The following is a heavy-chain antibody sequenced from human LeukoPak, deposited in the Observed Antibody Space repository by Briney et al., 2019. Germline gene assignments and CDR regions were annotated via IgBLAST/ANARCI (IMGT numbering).Heavy chain of an antibody. Sequence: PGGSLRLSCAASGFTFSSYWMSWVRQAPGKGLEWVANINQDGSEKYYVDSVKGRFTISRDNAKNSLYLQMNSLRAEDTAVYYCASLGDGDLARETRGGIAARRYYYYYMDVWGKGTTVTVSS. CDR2: INQDGSEK. CDR3: ASLGDGDLARETRGGIAARRYYYYYMDV. J-gene: IGHJ6*03. D-gene: IGHD6-6*01. V-gene: IGHV3-7*01. CDR1: GFTFSSYW.